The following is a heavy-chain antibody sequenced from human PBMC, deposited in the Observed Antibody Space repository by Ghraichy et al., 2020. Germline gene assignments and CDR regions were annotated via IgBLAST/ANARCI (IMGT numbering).Heavy chain of an antibody. Sequence: GESLNISCAVSEFTFDGYPMSWVRQAPGKGLEWVSTLGADGRSTFYADSVQGRFTISRDKSKRTMYLQMNSLRADDTAVYYCAKEGGRLGEGAFDVWGQGTKVTVSS. CDR1: EFTFDGYP. CDR2: LGADGRST. J-gene: IGHJ3*01. D-gene: IGHD3-10*01. V-gene: IGHV3-23*01. CDR3: AKEGGRLGEGAFDV.